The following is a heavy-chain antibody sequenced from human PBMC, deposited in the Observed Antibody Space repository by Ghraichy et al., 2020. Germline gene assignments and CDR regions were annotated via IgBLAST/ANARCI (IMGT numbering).Heavy chain of an antibody. CDR3: ARVRDNYGSGSFFDY. V-gene: IGHV3-7*03. CDR1: GFTFSSYW. D-gene: IGHD3-10*01. J-gene: IGHJ4*02. CDR2: IKQDGSEK. Sequence: GSLRLSCAASGFTFSSYWMTWVRQAPGKGLEWVANIKQDGSEKYYVNSVKGRFTISRDNAKNSLYLQMNSLRAEDTAVYYCARVRDNYGSGSFFDYWGQGTLVTVSS.